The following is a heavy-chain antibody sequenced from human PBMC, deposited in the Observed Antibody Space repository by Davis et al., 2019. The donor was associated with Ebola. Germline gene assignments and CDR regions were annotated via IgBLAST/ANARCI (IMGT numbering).Heavy chain of an antibody. CDR3: TTPGGQDSGYDVFDI. V-gene: IGHV1-46*03. CDR2: INPNDGRT. Sequence: ASVKVSCKASGYTFTTYYKHWVRQAPGQGLEWMGMINPNDGRTIYAQKFQRRVTVTRDTSTTTVYMDLSSLRSEDTALYYCTTPGGQDSGYDVFDIWGQGTMVTVSS. J-gene: IGHJ3*02. CDR1: GYTFTTYY. D-gene: IGHD5-12*01.